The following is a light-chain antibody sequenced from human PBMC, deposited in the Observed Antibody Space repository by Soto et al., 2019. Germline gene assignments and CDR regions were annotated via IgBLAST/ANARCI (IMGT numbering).Light chain of an antibody. CDR2: AAS. V-gene: IGKV1-39*01. CDR1: QTISNY. Sequence: DIQMTQSPSSLSASVGDRVTITCRASQTISNYVNWYQQELGEAPKLLIHAASSLQGGVPSRFSGSGSGTDVTLTISSLQPEDFATYYCQQTYKIPLTFGGGTKVEI. CDR3: QQTYKIPLT. J-gene: IGKJ4*01.